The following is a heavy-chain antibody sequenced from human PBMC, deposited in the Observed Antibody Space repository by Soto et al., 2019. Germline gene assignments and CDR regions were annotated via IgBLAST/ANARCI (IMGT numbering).Heavy chain of an antibody. CDR1: GYTFTGYY. D-gene: IGHD3-10*01. J-gene: IGHJ6*03. CDR3: ARGGSYRPQYYYYYYMDV. V-gene: IGHV1-2*04. Sequence: QVQLVQSGAEVKKPGASVKVSCKASGYTFTGYYMHWVRQAPGQGLVWMGWINPNSGGTNYAQKFQGWVTMTRDTSISTAYMSRSRLRSDDKAVYYCARGGSYRPQYYYYYYMDVWGKGTTVTVSS. CDR2: INPNSGGT.